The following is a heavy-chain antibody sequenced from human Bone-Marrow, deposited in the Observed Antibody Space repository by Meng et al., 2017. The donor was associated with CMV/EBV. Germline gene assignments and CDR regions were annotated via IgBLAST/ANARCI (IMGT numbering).Heavy chain of an antibody. CDR1: GYTFTSYD. D-gene: IGHD3-3*01. Sequence: ASVKVSCKASGYTFTSYDINWVRQATGQGLEWMGWMNPNSGNTGYAQKFQGRVTITRNTSISTAYMELSSLRSEDTAVYYRARGTFWVTIFGVVIKNGMDVWGQGTTVTVSS. V-gene: IGHV1-8*03. CDR3: ARGTFWVTIFGVVIKNGMDV. CDR2: MNPNSGNT. J-gene: IGHJ6*02.